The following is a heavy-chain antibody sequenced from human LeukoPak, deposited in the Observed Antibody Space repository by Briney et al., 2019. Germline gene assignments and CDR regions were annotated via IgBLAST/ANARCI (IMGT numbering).Heavy chain of an antibody. CDR3: ARDRLGSDYYYMDV. J-gene: IGHJ6*03. D-gene: IGHD7-27*01. CDR1: GGSFSGYY. CDR2: IYYSGST. Sequence: SETLSLTCAVYGGSFSGYYWSWIRQFPGKGLEWIGYIYYSGSTNYNPSLKSRVTISVDTSKNQFSLKLSSVTAADTAVYYCARDRLGSDYYYMDVWGKGTTVTVSS. V-gene: IGHV4-59*01.